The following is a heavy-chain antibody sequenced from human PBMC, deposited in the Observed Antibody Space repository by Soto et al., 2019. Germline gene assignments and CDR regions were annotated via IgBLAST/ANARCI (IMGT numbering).Heavy chain of an antibody. D-gene: IGHD6-13*01. Sequence: GGSLRLSCAASGFTFSSYGMHWVGQSPGKGLEWVAVIWYDGTNKYYVDSVKGRFTISKDNSKNTLYLQMNSLRAEDTAIYYCARDIGDQTSRWTDAFDIWGQGTMVTVSS. CDR3: ARDIGDQTSRWTDAFDI. CDR2: IWYDGTNK. J-gene: IGHJ3*02. CDR1: GFTFSSYG. V-gene: IGHV3-33*01.